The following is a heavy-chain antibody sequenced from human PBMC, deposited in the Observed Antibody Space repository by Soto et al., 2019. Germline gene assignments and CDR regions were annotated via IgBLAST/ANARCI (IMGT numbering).Heavy chain of an antibody. J-gene: IGHJ6*02. CDR3: ARVPSIFGVRILRYGMDV. D-gene: IGHD3-3*01. CDR2: IFSNDEK. CDR1: GFSLSNAIVG. V-gene: IGHV2-26*01. Sequence: QVTLKEAGPVLLKPTETLTLTCTDSGFSLSNAIVGVTWIRQPPGKALEWLAHIFSNDEKFYSTSLKSRLTISKDTSKRQVVLTMTNLDPVDTATYYCARVPSIFGVRILRYGMDVWGQGTTVTVSS.